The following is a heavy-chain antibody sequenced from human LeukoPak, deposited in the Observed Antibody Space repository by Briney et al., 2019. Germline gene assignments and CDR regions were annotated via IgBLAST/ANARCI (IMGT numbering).Heavy chain of an antibody. CDR2: IRYDASNK. V-gene: IGHV3-30*02. D-gene: IGHD2-2*01. CDR3: AQGDCSSISCPGPLN. J-gene: IGHJ4*02. CDR1: GFTFSSYG. Sequence: PGGSLGLSCAASGFTFSSYGMHWARQAPGKGLEWVAFIRYDASNKYYADSVKGRFTISRDNSKNTLYLQMNSLRAEDTSVYYCAQGDCSSISCPGPLNWGQGTLVTVSS.